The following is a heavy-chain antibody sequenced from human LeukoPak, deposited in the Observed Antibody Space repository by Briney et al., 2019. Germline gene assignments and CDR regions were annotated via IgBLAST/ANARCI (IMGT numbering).Heavy chain of an antibody. V-gene: IGHV4-34*01. CDR1: GGSFSGYY. Sequence: SETLSLTCAVYGGSFSGYYWSWIRQPPGKGLEWIGEINHSGSTNYNPSLKSRVTISVDTSKNQFSLKLSSVTAADTAVYYCARGTYYYGSGSLHIDYWGQGTLVTVSS. D-gene: IGHD3-10*01. CDR2: INHSGST. CDR3: ARGTYYYGSGSLHIDY. J-gene: IGHJ4*02.